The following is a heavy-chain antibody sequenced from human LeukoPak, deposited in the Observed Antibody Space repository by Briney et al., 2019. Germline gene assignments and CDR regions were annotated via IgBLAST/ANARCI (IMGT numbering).Heavy chain of an antibody. Sequence: SETLSLTCTVSGGSISSYYWSWIRQPPGKGLEWIGYIYYSGSTNYNPSLKSRVTISVDTSKNQFSLKLSSVIAADTAVYYCARSPIAAAGTGPFQHWGQGTLVTVSS. CDR3: ARSPIAAAGTGPFQH. V-gene: IGHV4-59*01. CDR1: GGSISSYY. CDR2: IYYSGST. J-gene: IGHJ1*01. D-gene: IGHD6-13*01.